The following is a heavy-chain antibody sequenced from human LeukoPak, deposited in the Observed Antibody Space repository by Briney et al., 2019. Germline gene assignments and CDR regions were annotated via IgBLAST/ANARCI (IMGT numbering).Heavy chain of an antibody. CDR1: GFTFSSDG. CDR2: ISYDGSNK. J-gene: IGHJ4*02. Sequence: GGSLRLSCAASGFTFSSDGMHWVRQAPGKGLEWVAVISYDGSNKYYADSVKGRFTISRDNSKNTLYLQMNSLRAEDTAVYYCAKDHYFDYWGQGTLVTVSS. V-gene: IGHV3-30*18. CDR3: AKDHYFDY.